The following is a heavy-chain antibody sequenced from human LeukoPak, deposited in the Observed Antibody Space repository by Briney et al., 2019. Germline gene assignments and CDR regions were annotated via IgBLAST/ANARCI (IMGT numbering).Heavy chain of an antibody. CDR1: GFTFSSYS. Sequence: GGSLRLSCAASGFTFSSYSMNWVRQAPGKGLEWVSFISSSSSTISYADSVKGRFTISRDNAKNSLYLQMNSLRAEDTAVYYCARPLLRNDDAFDIWGQGTMVTVSS. J-gene: IGHJ3*02. CDR2: ISSSSSTI. V-gene: IGHV3-48*01. D-gene: IGHD1-1*01. CDR3: ARPLLRNDDAFDI.